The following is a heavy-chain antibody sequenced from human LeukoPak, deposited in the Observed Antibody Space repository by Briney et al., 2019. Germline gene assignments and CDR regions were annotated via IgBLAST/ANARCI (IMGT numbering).Heavy chain of an antibody. D-gene: IGHD3-16*01. Sequence: PSETPSHTRTVSGASLCDYYCSWIPPPPGKRLEWIGYIFYTGTTNYNPPLKSRVTITVDTSKNQCSLKLTSVTAADTAVYYCARGHRGLGYWGQGTLVSVSS. J-gene: IGHJ4*02. CDR1: GASLCDYY. CDR2: IFYTGTT. V-gene: IGHV4-59*01. CDR3: ARGHRGLGY.